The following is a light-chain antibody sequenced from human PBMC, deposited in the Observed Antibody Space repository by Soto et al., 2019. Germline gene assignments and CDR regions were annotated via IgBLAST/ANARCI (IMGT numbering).Light chain of an antibody. CDR1: SSDVGGYNY. CDR3: SSCTGIGTVV. CDR2: DVT. J-gene: IGLJ2*01. V-gene: IGLV2-14*03. Sequence: QSVLTQPASVSGSPGQSLTISCTGTSSDVGGYNYVSWYQQHPGKAPKLMIYDVTNRPSGVSNRFSGSKSGNTASLTISGLQVEDEADYYCSSCTGIGTVVFGGGTKLTVL.